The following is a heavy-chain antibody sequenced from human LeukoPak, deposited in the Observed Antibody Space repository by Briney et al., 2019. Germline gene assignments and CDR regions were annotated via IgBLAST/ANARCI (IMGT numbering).Heavy chain of an antibody. D-gene: IGHD5-12*01. CDR2: IYSGGNT. CDR1: GFTVSSNY. V-gene: IGHV3-66*04. CDR3: ARLLEASAFDY. Sequence: GGSLRLSCAVSGFTVSSNYMSWVRQAPGKGLEWVSVIYSGGNTYYADSVKGRFTISRDNLKNTLYLQMNSLRAEDTALYYCARLLEASAFDYWGQGTLVTVSS. J-gene: IGHJ4*02.